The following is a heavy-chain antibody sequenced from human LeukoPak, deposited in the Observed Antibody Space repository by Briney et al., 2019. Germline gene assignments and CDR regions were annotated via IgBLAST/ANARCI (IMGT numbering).Heavy chain of an antibody. Sequence: SETLSLTCTVSGGSISSSSYYWGWIRQPPGKGLEWIGRIYYSGSTYYNPSLKSRVTISVDTSKDQFSLKLSSVTAADTAVYYCARRYYYDSSGYYTTFDYWGQGTLVTVSS. CDR3: ARRYYYDSSGYYTTFDY. CDR2: IYYSGST. V-gene: IGHV4-39*01. J-gene: IGHJ4*02. D-gene: IGHD3-22*01. CDR1: GGSISSSSYY.